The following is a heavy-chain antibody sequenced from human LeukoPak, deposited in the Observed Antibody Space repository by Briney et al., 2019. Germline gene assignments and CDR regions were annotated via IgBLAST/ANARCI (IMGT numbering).Heavy chain of an antibody. D-gene: IGHD4-17*01. Sequence: SVKVSCKTSGGTFNNSAFSWVRQAPGQGLEWLGGIMPLLGTAGYAQKFQGRVTITKDESTRTVYLELTSLTSDDTAVYYCARDVHGDYGSGWFDPWGQGTLVSVSS. V-gene: IGHV1-69*05. CDR1: GGTFNNSA. J-gene: IGHJ5*02. CDR2: IMPLLGTA. CDR3: ARDVHGDYGSGWFDP.